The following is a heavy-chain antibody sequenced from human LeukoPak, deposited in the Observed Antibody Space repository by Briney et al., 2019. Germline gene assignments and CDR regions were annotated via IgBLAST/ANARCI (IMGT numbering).Heavy chain of an antibody. CDR2: INPNSGGT. V-gene: IGHV1-2*02. CDR3: ARGYYDILTGYSHFDY. J-gene: IGHJ4*02. D-gene: IGHD3-9*01. CDR1: GYTFTGYY. Sequence: ASVKVSCKASGYTFTGYYMHWVRQAPGQGLDWMGWINPNSGGTNYAQKFQGRVTMTRDTSISTAYMELSRLRSDDTAVYYCARGYYDILTGYSHFDYWGQGTLVTVSS.